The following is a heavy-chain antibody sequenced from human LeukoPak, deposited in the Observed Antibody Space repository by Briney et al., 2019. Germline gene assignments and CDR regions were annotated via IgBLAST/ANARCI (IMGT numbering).Heavy chain of an antibody. CDR2: ITGVGDRT. CDR3: ARDRDYAFDY. J-gene: IGHJ4*02. V-gene: IGHV3-23*01. D-gene: IGHD4-17*01. Sequence: GGSLRLSCVASGFTFSSYAVSWVRQAPGKGLEWVSTITGVGDRTYYVDSVKGRFTISRDNSKDTVFLQMNSLRAEDTAAYYCARDRDYAFDYWGQGTLVTVSS. CDR1: GFTFSSYA.